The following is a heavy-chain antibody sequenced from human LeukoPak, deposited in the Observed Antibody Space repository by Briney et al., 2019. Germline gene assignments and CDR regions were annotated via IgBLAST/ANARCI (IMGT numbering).Heavy chain of an antibody. Sequence: GRSLRLSCAASGFTFSSYAMHWVRQAPGKGLEWVAVISYDGSNKYYADSVKGRFTISRDNSKNTLYLQMNSLRAEDTAVYYCVKGGGYGDYVYDYWGQGTLVTVSS. D-gene: IGHD4-17*01. CDR1: GFTFSSYA. CDR2: ISYDGSNK. J-gene: IGHJ4*02. V-gene: IGHV3-30*04. CDR3: VKGGGYGDYVYDY.